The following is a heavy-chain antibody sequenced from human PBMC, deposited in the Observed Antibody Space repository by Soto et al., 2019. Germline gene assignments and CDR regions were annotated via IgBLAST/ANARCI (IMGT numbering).Heavy chain of an antibody. D-gene: IGHD1-1*01. J-gene: IGHJ6*02. V-gene: IGHV3-7*01. CDR1: GGSISSGGYY. CDR3: AREELETTYGMDV. Sequence: ETLSLTCTVSGGSISSGGYYWSWIRQHPGKGLEWVANIKQDGNDLYFVDSVKGRFTISRDNAKNSLYLQMNSLRAEDTAVYYCAREELETTYGMDVWGQGTTVTVSS. CDR2: IKQDGNDL.